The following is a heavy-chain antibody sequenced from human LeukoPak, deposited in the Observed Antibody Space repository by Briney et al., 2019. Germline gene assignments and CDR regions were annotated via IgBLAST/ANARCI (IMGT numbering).Heavy chain of an antibody. J-gene: IGHJ4*02. CDR1: GYSISSGYY. D-gene: IGHD3-3*01. CDR2: IYHSGST. Sequence: SETLSLTCTVSGYSISSGYYWGWIRQPPGKGLVWIGSIYHSGSTYYNPSHKSRVTISVDTSKSQFSLRLSSVTAADTAVYYCARAYYDFWSGYFYFDYWGQGTLVTVSS. V-gene: IGHV4-38-2*02. CDR3: ARAYYDFWSGYFYFDY.